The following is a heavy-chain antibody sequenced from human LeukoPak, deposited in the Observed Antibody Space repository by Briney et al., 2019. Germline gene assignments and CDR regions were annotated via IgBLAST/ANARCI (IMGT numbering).Heavy chain of an antibody. CDR3: ARDATMIVVTGNFDI. D-gene: IGHD3-22*01. CDR1: GFTFDDYG. CDR2: INWNGGST. J-gene: IGHJ3*02. Sequence: PGGSLRLSCAASGFTFDDYGMSWVRQAPGKGLEWVSGINWNGGSTGYADSVKGRFTISRDNARNSLFLQMNRLRAEDTAVYYCARDATMIVVTGNFDIWGQGTLLTVSS. V-gene: IGHV3-20*04.